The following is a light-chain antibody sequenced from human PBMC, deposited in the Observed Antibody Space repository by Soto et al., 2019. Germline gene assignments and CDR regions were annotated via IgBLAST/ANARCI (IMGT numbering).Light chain of an antibody. J-gene: IGLJ2*01. V-gene: IGLV2-8*01. CDR3: SSYPGSNNPL. CDR2: EVS. CDR1: SSDVGGYNY. Sequence: QSVLTQPPSASGSPGQSVTISCTGTSSDVGGYNYVSWYQQHPGKAPKLMIFEVSKRPSGVPDRFSGSKSGNTASLTVSGLQAEDEADYYCSSYPGSNNPLFGGGTKVTVL.